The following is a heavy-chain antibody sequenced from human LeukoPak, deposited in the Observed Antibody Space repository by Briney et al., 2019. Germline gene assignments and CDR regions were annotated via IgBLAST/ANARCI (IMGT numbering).Heavy chain of an antibody. CDR2: IGTAGDT. CDR1: GFTFSSYD. Sequence: GVSLRLSCAASGFTFSSYDMHWVRQATGKGLEWVSAIGTAGDTYYPGSVKGRFTISRENAKNSLYLQMNSLRAGDTAVYYCARAAEMSGYYYYYGMDVWGQGTTVTVSS. CDR3: ARAAEMSGYYYYYGMDV. D-gene: IGHD3-3*01. V-gene: IGHV3-13*01. J-gene: IGHJ6*02.